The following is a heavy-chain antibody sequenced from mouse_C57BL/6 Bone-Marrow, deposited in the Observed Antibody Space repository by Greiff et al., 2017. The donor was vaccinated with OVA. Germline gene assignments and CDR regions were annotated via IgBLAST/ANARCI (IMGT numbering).Heavy chain of an antibody. V-gene: IGHV5-6*01. J-gene: IGHJ2*01. D-gene: IGHD4-1*01. CDR2: ISSGGSYT. CDR3: ARRLGLYFDY. CDR1: GFTFSSYG. Sequence: VQLKESGGDLVKPGGSLKLSCAASGFTFSSYGMSWVRQTPDKRLEWVATISSGGSYTYYPDSVKGRFTISRDNAKNTLYLQMSSLKSEDTAMYYCARRLGLYFDYWGQGTTLTVSS.